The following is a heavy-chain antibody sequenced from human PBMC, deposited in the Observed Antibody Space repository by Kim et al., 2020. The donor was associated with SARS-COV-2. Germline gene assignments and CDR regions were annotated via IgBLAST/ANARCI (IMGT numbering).Heavy chain of an antibody. CDR2: IYHSGST. D-gene: IGHD4-17*01. CDR3: ARDDDYVGYFDY. CDR1: GYSISSGYY. Sequence: SETLSLTCTVSGYSISSGYYWGWIRQPPGKVLEWMGSIYHSGSTYYNPSLKSRVTISVDTSKNQFSLKLSSVTAADTAVYYCARDDDYVGYFDYWGQGTLVTVSS. J-gene: IGHJ4*02. V-gene: IGHV4-38-2*02.